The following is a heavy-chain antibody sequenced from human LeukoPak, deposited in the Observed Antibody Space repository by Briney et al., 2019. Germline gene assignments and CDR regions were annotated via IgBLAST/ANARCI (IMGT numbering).Heavy chain of an antibody. CDR3: ARVRLSAAALSWFDP. J-gene: IGHJ5*02. CDR2: IIPLFRTA. D-gene: IGHD3-16*01. CDR1: GDTFSNYA. V-gene: IGHV1-69*01. Sequence: SVKVSCKASGDTFSNYAINWVRQNPGQGFEWMGGIIPLFRTANYAQKFQGRVTITADESASTAHMELNSLRSEDAAVYYCARVRLSAAALSWFDPWGQGTLVTVSS.